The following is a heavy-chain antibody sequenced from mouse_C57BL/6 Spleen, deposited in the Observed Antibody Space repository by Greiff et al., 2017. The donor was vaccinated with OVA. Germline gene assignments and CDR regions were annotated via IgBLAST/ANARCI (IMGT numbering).Heavy chain of an antibody. CDR2: INPGSGGT. J-gene: IGHJ3*01. Sequence: VQLQESGAELVRPVTSVKVSCKASGYAFTNYLIEWVKQRPGQGLEWIGVINPGSGGTNYNEKFKGKATLTADKSSSTAYMQLSSLTSEDSAVYFCARGNDWFAYWGQGTLVTVSA. CDR1: GYAFTNYL. V-gene: IGHV1-54*01. CDR3: ARGNDWFAY.